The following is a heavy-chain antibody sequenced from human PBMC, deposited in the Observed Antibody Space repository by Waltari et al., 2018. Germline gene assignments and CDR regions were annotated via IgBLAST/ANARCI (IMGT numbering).Heavy chain of an antibody. J-gene: IGHJ4*02. CDR1: GGSISSSSYY. D-gene: IGHD1-26*01. Sequence: QLQLQGSGPGLVNPSETLSLTCTVSGGSISSSSYYWGWVRQPPGKGLEWIGTIYYSGVTDANPSLQSRVTISVDTSKSQCALKLSSVTAADTAVYYCARHGRKGSIVRGPDSWGQGTLVTVSS. V-gene: IGHV4-39*01. CDR3: ARHGRKGSIVRGPDS. CDR2: IYYSGVT.